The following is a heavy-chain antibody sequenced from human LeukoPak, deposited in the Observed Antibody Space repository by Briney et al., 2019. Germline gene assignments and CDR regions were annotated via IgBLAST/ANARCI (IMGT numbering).Heavy chain of an antibody. CDR1: GGTFSSYA. J-gene: IGHJ4*02. Sequence: SVKVSCKASGGTFSSYAISWVRQAPGQGLEWMGGIIPIFGTANYAQKFQGRVTITADESTSTAYMELSSLRSEDTAVYYCARDRESSSWFDYWGQGTLVTVSS. CDR2: IIPIFGTA. D-gene: IGHD6-13*01. CDR3: ARDRESSSWFDY. V-gene: IGHV1-69*13.